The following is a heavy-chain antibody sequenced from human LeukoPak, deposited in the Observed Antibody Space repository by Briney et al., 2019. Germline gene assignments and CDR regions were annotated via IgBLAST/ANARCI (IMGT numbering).Heavy chain of an antibody. CDR1: GGSFSGYY. J-gene: IGHJ4*02. Sequence: SETLSLTCAVYGGSFSGYYWSWIRQPPGKGLEWIGEINHSGSTNYNPSLKSRVTISVDTSKNQFSLKLNSVTAADTAVYYCARLTRVLLWFGELLSNFDYWGQGTLVTVSS. D-gene: IGHD3-10*01. CDR2: INHSGST. CDR3: ARLTRVLLWFGELLSNFDY. V-gene: IGHV4-34*01.